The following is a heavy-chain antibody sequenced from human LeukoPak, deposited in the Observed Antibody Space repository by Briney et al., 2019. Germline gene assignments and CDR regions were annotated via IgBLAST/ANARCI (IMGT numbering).Heavy chain of an antibody. CDR2: INHSGST. V-gene: IGHV4-34*01. D-gene: IGHD3-10*01. CDR1: GGSFSGYY. Sequence: SETLSLTRAVYGGSFSGYYWSWIRQPPGKGLEWIGEINHSGSTNYNPSLKSRVTISVDTSKNRFSLKLSSVTAADTAVYYCARGLMVRGYFDYWGQGTLVTVSS. CDR3: ARGLMVRGYFDY. J-gene: IGHJ4*02.